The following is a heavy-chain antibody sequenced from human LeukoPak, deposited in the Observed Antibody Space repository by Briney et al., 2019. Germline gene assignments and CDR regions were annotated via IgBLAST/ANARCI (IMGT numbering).Heavy chain of an antibody. CDR1: GYRFTSYW. D-gene: IGHD6-19*01. CDR3: ARREIPSSGWDY. J-gene: IGHJ4*02. Sequence: GESLKISCKGSGYRFTSYWIGWVRQVPGKGLEWMGIIYPGDSDTKYSPSFQGQVTISADKSISTAYLQWSSLKASDTAMYFCARREIPSSGWDYWGQGTLVTVSS. CDR2: IYPGDSDT. V-gene: IGHV5-51*01.